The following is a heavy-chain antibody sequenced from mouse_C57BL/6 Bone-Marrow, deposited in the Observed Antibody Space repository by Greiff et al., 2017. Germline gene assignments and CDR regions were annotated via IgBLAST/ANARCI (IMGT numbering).Heavy chain of an antibody. CDR3: ARRLLFDY. J-gene: IGHJ2*01. V-gene: IGHV1-72*01. CDR1: GYTFPSYW. CDR2: IDPNSGGT. Sequence: QVQLQQPGAKLVKPGASVKLSCKASGYTFPSYWMPWVKQRPGRGLGWIGRIDPNSGGTKYNEKFKSKATLTVDKPSSTAYMQLSSLTSEDAAVYYCARRLLFDYWGQGTTLTVSS.